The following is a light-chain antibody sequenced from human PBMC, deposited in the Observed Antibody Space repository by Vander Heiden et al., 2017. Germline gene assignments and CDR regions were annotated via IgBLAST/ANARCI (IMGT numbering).Light chain of an antibody. J-gene: IGKJ3*01. CDR2: AAS. CDR3: QQSDSTPPA. Sequence: DIQMTQSPSSLSASVGDRVTITCRASQSISSYLNWYQQKPGKAPKLLIYAASSLQSGVPSRFTGSGSGTDFTLTISSLQPEDFATYYCQQSDSTPPAFRPGTKVDIK. CDR1: QSISSY. V-gene: IGKV1-39*01.